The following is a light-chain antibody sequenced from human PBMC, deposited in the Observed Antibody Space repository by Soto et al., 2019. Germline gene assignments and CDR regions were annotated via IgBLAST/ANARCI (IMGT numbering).Light chain of an antibody. CDR2: GAS. J-gene: IGKJ1*01. V-gene: IGKV1-17*01. CDR1: QVITKD. CDR3: LQHNSYPWT. Sequence: DTPMTQSPSSLSASVGDRVTITCRSGQVITKDLGWYQQQRGKAVKSLIYGASKLQSGVPSRFSGSGSGTEFTLPISSLPPEDFATYYCLQHNSYPWTFGQGTKVEFK.